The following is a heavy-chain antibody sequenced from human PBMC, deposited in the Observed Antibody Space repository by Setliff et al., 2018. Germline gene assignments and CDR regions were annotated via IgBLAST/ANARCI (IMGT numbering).Heavy chain of an antibody. J-gene: IGHJ6*03. V-gene: IGHV3-48*01. D-gene: IGHD3-22*01. Sequence: SLRLSCAVSGFTFSTHSMSWVRQAPGKGLEWVSYISSSSESIYYAESVKGRFTISRDNAKNSLSLQMNSLRAEDTAVYYCARLDGFVINGYYSTSYYYYMDVWGKGTTVTVSS. CDR1: GFTFSTHS. CDR3: ARLDGFVINGYYSTSYYYYMDV. CDR2: ISSSSESI.